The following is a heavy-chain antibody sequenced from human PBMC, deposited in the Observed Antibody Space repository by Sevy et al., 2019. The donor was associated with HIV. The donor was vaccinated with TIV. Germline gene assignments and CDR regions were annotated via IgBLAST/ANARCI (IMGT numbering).Heavy chain of an antibody. CDR1: GGSISSYY. Sequence: SETLSLTCTVSGGSISSYYWSWIRQPPGKGLEWIGYIYYSGSTNYNPSLKSRVTISVDTSKNQFSLKLSSVTAVDTAVYYCARGYGGNFRGGYYYYYYGMDVWGQGTTVTVSS. V-gene: IGHV4-59*01. J-gene: IGHJ6*02. D-gene: IGHD2-21*02. CDR3: ARGYGGNFRGGYYYYYYGMDV. CDR2: IYYSGST.